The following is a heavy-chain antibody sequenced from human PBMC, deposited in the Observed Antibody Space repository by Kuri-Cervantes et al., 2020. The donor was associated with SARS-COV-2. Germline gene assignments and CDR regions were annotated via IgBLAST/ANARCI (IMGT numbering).Heavy chain of an antibody. CDR3: ARAYSNYVLSDY. J-gene: IGHJ4*02. V-gene: IGHV4-59*11. CDR1: GGSISSHY. D-gene: IGHD4-11*01. Sequence: GSLRLSCTVSGGSISSHYWSWIRQPPGKGLEWIGYIYYSGSTNYNPSLKSRVTISVDTSKNQFSLKLSSVTAADTAVYYCARAYSNYVLSDYWGQGTLVTVSS. CDR2: IYYSGST.